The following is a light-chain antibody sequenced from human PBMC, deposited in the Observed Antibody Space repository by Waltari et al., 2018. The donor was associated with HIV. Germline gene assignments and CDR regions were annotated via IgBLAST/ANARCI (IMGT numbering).Light chain of an antibody. CDR2: EVS. CDR1: TSDIGEYNY. J-gene: IGLJ2*01. CDR3: SSYTRSSTHVV. V-gene: IGLV2-14*01. Sequence: QSALTQPASVSGSPGQSITISCTGTTSDIGEYNYVSWFQHHPAEAPKLIIFEVSNRPSGVSTRFSGSKSGNTASLTVSGLQPEDEADYYCSSYTRSSTHVVFGGGTKLTVL.